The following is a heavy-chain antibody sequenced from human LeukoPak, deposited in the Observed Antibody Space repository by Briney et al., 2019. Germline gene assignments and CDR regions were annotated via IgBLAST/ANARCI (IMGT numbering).Heavy chain of an antibody. CDR1: GGSINSGNYY. V-gene: IGHV4-31*03. J-gene: IGHJ4*02. Sequence: SETLSLTCTVSGGSINSGNYYWGWIRQHPEKGLEWIANIHHGGTTYYNPSPKSRVTISIDTSKKEFSLMLTSVTAADPAVYYCARGDSYGSFDYWGQGILVTVSS. D-gene: IGHD5-18*01. CDR3: ARGDSYGSFDY. CDR2: IHHGGTT.